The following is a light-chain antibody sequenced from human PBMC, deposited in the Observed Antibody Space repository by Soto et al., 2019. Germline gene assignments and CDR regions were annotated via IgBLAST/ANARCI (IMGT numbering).Light chain of an antibody. J-gene: IGKJ3*01. V-gene: IGKV2-28*01. CDR1: QSLLHSNGYNY. Sequence: DIVMTQSPLSLPVTPGEPASISCRSSQSLLHSNGYNYLDWYLQKPGQSPQLLIYLGSNRASGVPDMFSGSGSGTDFTLKISRVEAEDVGFYYCMQALQTPFTFGPGTKVDIK. CDR3: MQALQTPFT. CDR2: LGS.